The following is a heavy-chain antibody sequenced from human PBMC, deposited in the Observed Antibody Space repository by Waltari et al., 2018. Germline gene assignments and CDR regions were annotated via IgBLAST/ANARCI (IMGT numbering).Heavy chain of an antibody. CDR2: IYYSGST. V-gene: IGHV4-59*08. CDR1: GGSISSYY. D-gene: IGHD3-22*01. J-gene: IGHJ4*02. Sequence: QVQLQESGPGLVKPSETLSLTCTVSGGSISSYYWSWLRQPLGTGLGWIGYIYYSGSTNYNPSLKSRVTISVDTSKNQFSLKLSSVTAADTAVYYCARHRERANYYDSSGYYGFDYWGQGTLVTVSS. CDR3: ARHRERANYYDSSGYYGFDY.